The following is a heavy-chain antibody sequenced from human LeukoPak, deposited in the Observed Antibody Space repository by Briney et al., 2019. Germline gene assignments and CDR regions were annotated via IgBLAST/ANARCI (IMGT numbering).Heavy chain of an antibody. D-gene: IGHD3-10*02. CDR3: AELGITMIGVV. Sequence: GGSLRLSCAVSGFTFSSYEMNWVRQAPGEGLGWVSYISSCGSTISYADSVKGRFTISRDNAKNPLYLQMNSLRADDRAVYYCAELGITMIGVVWGKGTTVTISS. J-gene: IGHJ6*04. CDR1: GFTFSSYE. CDR2: ISSCGSTI. V-gene: IGHV3-48*03.